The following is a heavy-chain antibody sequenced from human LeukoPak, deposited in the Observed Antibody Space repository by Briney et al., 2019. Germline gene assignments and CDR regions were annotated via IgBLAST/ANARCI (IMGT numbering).Heavy chain of an antibody. Sequence: SETLSLTCAVYGGSFSGYYWSWIRQPPGKGLEWIGEINHSGSTNYNPSLKSRVTISVDTSKNQFSLKLSSVTAADTAVYYCARGWIQLWRPLSVWGKGTTVTVSS. J-gene: IGHJ6*04. CDR3: ARGWIQLWRPLSV. CDR1: GGSFSGYY. D-gene: IGHD5-18*01. CDR2: INHSGST. V-gene: IGHV4-34*01.